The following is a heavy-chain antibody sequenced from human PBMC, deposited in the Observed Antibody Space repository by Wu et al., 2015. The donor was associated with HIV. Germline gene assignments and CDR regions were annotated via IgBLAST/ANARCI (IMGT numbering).Heavy chain of an antibody. D-gene: IGHD6-13*01. V-gene: IGHV1-69*18. Sequence: QVQLLQSGAEVKKPGSSVKVSCKASGGTFSKYAFSWVRQAPGHGLEWMGRFIPTFETAKYAQKFQDRVTIKPRTNPRATVYNGDEVNXRDLKGLGPVNITVARDGREAESGKLFKPFYGMTSGAKGPR. CDR1: GGTFSKYA. CDR2: FIPTFETA. CDR3: ARDGREAESGKLFKPFYGMTS. J-gene: IGHJ6*02.